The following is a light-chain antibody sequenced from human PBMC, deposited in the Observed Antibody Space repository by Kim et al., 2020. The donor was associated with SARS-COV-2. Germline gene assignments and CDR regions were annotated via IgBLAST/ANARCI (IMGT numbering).Light chain of an antibody. CDR2: GKN. J-gene: IGLJ3*02. V-gene: IGLV3-19*01. CDR3: NSRDSSGNFWV. Sequence: SSELTQDPAVSVALGQTVRITCQGDSLRSYYASWYQQKPGQAPVLVIYGKNNRPSGIPDRFSGSSSGNTASLPITGAQAEDEADYYCNSRDSSGNFWVFGGGTKLTVL. CDR1: SLRSYY.